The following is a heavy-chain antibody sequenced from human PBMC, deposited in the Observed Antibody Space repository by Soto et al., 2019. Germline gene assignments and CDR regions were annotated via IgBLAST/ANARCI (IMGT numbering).Heavy chain of an antibody. V-gene: IGHV3-30*18. CDR2: ISYDGSNK. CDR1: GFTFSSYG. D-gene: IGHD4-17*01. Sequence: GGSLRLSCAASGFTFSSYGMHWVRQAPGEGLEWVAVISYDGSNKYYADSVKGRFTISRDNSKNTLYLQMNSLRAEDTAVYYCAKVTSRINKSGYGDYDHWGQGTLVTVSS. CDR3: AKVTSRINKSGYGDYDH. J-gene: IGHJ5*02.